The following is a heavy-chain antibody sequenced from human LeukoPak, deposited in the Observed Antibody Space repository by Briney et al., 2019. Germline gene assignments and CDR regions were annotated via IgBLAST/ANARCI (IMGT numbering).Heavy chain of an antibody. CDR3: AKTYIRGYYYMEV. Sequence: GGSLRLSCTASGFTFSSFAMSWVRQAPGKGLEWVSSISGSGGDKYDADSVKGQFTISRDNPKNTLYLQMNSLRGEDTATYYCAKTYIRGYYYMEVWGKGTTVTVAS. CDR1: GFTFSSFA. D-gene: IGHD5-18*01. CDR2: ISGSGGDK. V-gene: IGHV3-23*01. J-gene: IGHJ6*03.